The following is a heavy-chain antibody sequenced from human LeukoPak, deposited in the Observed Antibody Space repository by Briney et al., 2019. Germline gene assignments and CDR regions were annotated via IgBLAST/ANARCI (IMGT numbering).Heavy chain of an antibody. V-gene: IGHV1-8*03. D-gene: IGHD4-17*01. CDR2: MNPNNGNT. J-gene: IGHJ3*02. Sequence: ASVKVSCKASGYTFTSYDINWVRQATGQGLEWMGWMNPNNGNTGYAQKFQGRVTITRNTSISTAYMELSSLRSEDTAVYYCARDDYGDYPTAFDIWGQGTMVTVSS. CDR1: GYTFTSYD. CDR3: ARDDYGDYPTAFDI.